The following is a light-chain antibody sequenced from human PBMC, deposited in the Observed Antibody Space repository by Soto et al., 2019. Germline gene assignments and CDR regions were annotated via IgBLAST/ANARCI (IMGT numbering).Light chain of an antibody. Sequence: DLQMTQSPSTLSASVGDRVTIACWASQSIGTSLAWYQQKAGKAPKLLIYEASNLESGVPSRFSGSGSGTEFTLTISSLQPDDFATYSCQQYRHLRTFGQGTKVEI. CDR2: EAS. J-gene: IGKJ1*01. V-gene: IGKV1-5*03. CDR1: QSIGTS. CDR3: QQYRHLRT.